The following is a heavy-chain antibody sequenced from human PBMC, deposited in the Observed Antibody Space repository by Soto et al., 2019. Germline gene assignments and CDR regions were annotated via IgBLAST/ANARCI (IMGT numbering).Heavy chain of an antibody. CDR3: ARGRLMITFGGVIQNYFDY. Sequence: SETLSLSCTVSGGSISSGPSYWGWIRQPPGQGLEWVGSINRRGNTYYNPSLESRVTISVDTSKNQFSLKLSSVTAADTAVYYCARGRLMITFGGVIQNYFDYWGQGTLVTVSS. D-gene: IGHD3-16*02. CDR1: GGSISSGPSY. CDR2: INRRGNT. J-gene: IGHJ4*02. V-gene: IGHV4-39*07.